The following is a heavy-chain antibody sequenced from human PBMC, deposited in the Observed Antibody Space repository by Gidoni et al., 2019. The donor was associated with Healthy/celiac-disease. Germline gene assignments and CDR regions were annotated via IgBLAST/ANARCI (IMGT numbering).Heavy chain of an antibody. J-gene: IGHJ6*02. CDR2: ISSSSSYT. V-gene: IGHV3-11*06. Sequence: QVQLVESGGGLVKPGGSLRLSCAASGFTFSDYYMSWIRQAPGKGLEWVSYISSSSSYTNYADSVKGRFTISRDNAKNSLYLQMNSLRAEDTAVYYCARVEIAAAGRYYYYGMDVWGQGTTVTVSS. D-gene: IGHD6-13*01. CDR1: GFTFSDYY. CDR3: ARVEIAAAGRYYYYGMDV.